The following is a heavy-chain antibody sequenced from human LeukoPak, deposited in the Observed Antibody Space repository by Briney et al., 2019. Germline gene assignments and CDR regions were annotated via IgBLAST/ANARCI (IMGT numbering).Heavy chain of an antibody. J-gene: IGHJ4*02. CDR1: GFTFSSYA. V-gene: IGHV3-64*01. CDR3: ARSKNYYDSSGYYYPFDY. CDR2: ISSNGGST. Sequence: GGSLRLSCAASGFTFSSYAMPWVRQAPGKGLEYVSAISSNGGSTHYANSVKGRFTISRDNSKNTLYLQMGSLRAEDMAVYYCARSKNYYDSSGYYYPFDYWGQGTLVTVSS. D-gene: IGHD3-22*01.